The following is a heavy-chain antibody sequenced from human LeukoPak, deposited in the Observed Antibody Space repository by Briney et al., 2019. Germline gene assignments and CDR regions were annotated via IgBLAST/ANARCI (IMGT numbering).Heavy chain of an antibody. CDR3: ARTILWFGELWPWFDP. V-gene: IGHV4-59*01. J-gene: IGHJ5*02. D-gene: IGHD3-10*01. CDR2: IYYSGST. CDR1: GGSISSYY. Sequence: SETLSLTCTVSGGSISSYYWSWIRQPPGKGLEWIGYIYYSGSTNYNPSLKSRVTISVDTSKNQFSLKLSSVTAADTAVYYCARTILWFGELWPWFDPWGQGTLVTVSS.